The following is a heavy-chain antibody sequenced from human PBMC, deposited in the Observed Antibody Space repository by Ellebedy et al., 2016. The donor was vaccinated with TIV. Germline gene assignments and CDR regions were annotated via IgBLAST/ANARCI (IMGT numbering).Heavy chain of an antibody. V-gene: IGHV1-46*01. Sequence: AASVKVSCKASGYTFTRYYMHWARQAPGQGLEWMGLTNPSAGSTSYAQKFQGRVTMTRDTSTNTVSMELSSLRSDDTAVYYCARDRLSGLGGGGVDVWGQGTTVTVSS. CDR1: GYTFTRYY. CDR3: ARDRLSGLGGGGVDV. CDR2: TNPSAGST. J-gene: IGHJ6*02. D-gene: IGHD3-10*01.